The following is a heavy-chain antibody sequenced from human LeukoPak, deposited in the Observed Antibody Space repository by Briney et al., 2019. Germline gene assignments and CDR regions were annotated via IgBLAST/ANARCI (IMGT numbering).Heavy chain of an antibody. CDR1: GGTFSSYA. J-gene: IGHJ6*02. CDR3: ARTIIPYYYYYGMDV. CDR2: INPSGGST. D-gene: IGHD3-3*01. Sequence: ASVKVSCKASGGTFSSYAISWVRQAPGQGLEWMGIINPSGGSTSYAQKFQGRVTMTRDTSTSTVYMELSSLRSEDTAVYYCARTIIPYYYYYGMDVWGQGTTVTVSS. V-gene: IGHV1-46*01.